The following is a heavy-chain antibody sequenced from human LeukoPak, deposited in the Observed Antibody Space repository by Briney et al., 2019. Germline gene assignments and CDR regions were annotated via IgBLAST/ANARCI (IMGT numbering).Heavy chain of an antibody. J-gene: IGHJ4*02. Sequence: PGGSLRLSCAASGFTFSSYGMHWVRQAPGKGLEWVAVIWYDGSNKYYADSVKGRFTISRDNSKNTLYLQMNSLRAEDTAVYYCARDGDSSSSLLGTPLDYWGQGTLVTVSS. D-gene: IGHD6-6*01. V-gene: IGHV3-33*01. CDR1: GFTFSSYG. CDR3: ARDGDSSSSLLGTPLDY. CDR2: IWYDGSNK.